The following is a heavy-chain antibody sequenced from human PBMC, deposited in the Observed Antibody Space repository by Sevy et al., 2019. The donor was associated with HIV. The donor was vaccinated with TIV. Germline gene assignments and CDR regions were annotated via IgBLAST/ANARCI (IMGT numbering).Heavy chain of an antibody. Sequence: SETLSLTCTVSGGSITSLYWNWIRQPPGKGLEWIANIYYNGHINYNPSPMRRVTFSLDTSKNQFSLRLSSVTAADTAMYYCAGENAWGRGYSWGQGTLVTVSS. D-gene: IGHD1-26*01. CDR3: AGENAWGRGYS. CDR2: IYYNGHI. CDR1: GGSITSLY. J-gene: IGHJ4*02. V-gene: IGHV4-59*11.